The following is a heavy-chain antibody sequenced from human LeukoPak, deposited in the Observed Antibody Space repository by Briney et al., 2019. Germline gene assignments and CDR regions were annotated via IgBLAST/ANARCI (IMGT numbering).Heavy chain of an antibody. Sequence: ASVKVSCKASGYTFTSYAMHWVRQAPGQRLEWMGWINAGNGNTKYSQKFQGRVTITRDTSASTAYMELSSLRSEDTAVYYCARAYGVVVVITEGGGYWGQGTLVTVSS. CDR3: ARAYGVVVVITEGGGY. D-gene: IGHD3-22*01. V-gene: IGHV1-3*01. CDR2: INAGNGNT. J-gene: IGHJ4*02. CDR1: GYTFTSYA.